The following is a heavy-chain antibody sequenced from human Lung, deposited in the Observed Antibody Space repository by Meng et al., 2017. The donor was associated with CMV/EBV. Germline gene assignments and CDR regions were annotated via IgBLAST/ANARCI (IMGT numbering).Heavy chain of an antibody. Sequence: SCAASGFTFSSYSMNWVRQAPGKGLEWVSSISSSSSYIYYADSVKGRFTISRDNAKNSLYLQMNSLRAEDTAVYYCARAYYYDSSGYYIAPNYYYYGMDVWXQGTTVTFSS. CDR2: ISSSSSYI. CDR3: ARAYYYDSSGYYIAPNYYYYGMDV. J-gene: IGHJ6*02. CDR1: GFTFSSYS. D-gene: IGHD3-22*01. V-gene: IGHV3-21*01.